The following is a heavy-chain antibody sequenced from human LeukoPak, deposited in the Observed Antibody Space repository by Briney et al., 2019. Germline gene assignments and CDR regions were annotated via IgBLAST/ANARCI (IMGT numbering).Heavy chain of an antibody. D-gene: IGHD6-19*01. CDR1: GFTFSDYY. CDR2: ISSSSSYT. J-gene: IGHJ4*02. V-gene: IGHV3-11*06. CDR3: ARDESPPGIAVAGPFDY. Sequence: GGSLRLSCAASGFTFSDYYMSWIRQAPGKGLEWVSYISSSSSYTNYADSVKGRFTISRDNAKNSLYLQMNSLRAEDMAVYYCARDESPPGIAVAGPFDYWGQGTLVTVSS.